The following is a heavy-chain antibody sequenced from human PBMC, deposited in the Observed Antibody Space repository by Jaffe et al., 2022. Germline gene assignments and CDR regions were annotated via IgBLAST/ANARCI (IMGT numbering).Heavy chain of an antibody. CDR2: IRSKAYGGTT. CDR1: GFTFGDYA. J-gene: IGHJ4*02. D-gene: IGHD5-18*01. CDR3: TRYVWIQLWPRRRSPNFDY. Sequence: EVQLVESGGGLVQPGRSLRLSCTASGFTFGDYAMSWVRQAPGKGLEWVGFIRSKAYGGTTEYAASVKGRFTISRDDSKSIAYLQMNSLKTEDTAVYYCTRYVWIQLWPRRRSPNFDYWGQGTLVTVSS. V-gene: IGHV3-49*04.